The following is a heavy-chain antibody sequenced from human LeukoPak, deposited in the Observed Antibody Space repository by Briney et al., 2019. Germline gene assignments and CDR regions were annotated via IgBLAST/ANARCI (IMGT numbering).Heavy chain of an antibody. D-gene: IGHD4-17*01. CDR3: ARHRTVSDWFAP. J-gene: IGHJ5*02. CDR1: GGSISNYY. CDR2: IYSSGST. V-gene: IGHV4-4*09. Sequence: SETLSLTCTVSGGSISNYYWSWIRQPPGKGLEWIGYIYSSGSTNYNPSLKSRVTFSVDASKNQFSLRLNSVTAADTAVYFCARHRTVSDWFAPWGQGTLVTVSS.